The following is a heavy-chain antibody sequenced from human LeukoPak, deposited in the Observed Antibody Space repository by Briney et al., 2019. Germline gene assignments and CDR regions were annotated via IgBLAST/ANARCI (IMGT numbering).Heavy chain of an antibody. V-gene: IGHV3-30*02. Sequence: GGSLRLSCAASGFTFSSYGMHWVRQAPSKGLEWVAIIRYDGSNKYYADSVKGRFTISRDNSKNTLYLQMNSLRAEDTAVYYCASTMIAGPAVFQHWGQGTLVTVSS. D-gene: IGHD3-22*01. CDR3: ASTMIAGPAVFQH. J-gene: IGHJ1*01. CDR1: GFTFSSYG. CDR2: IRYDGSNK.